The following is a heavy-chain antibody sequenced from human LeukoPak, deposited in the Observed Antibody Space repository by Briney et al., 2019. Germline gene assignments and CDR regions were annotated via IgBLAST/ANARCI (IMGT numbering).Heavy chain of an antibody. D-gene: IGHD4-17*01. J-gene: IGHJ4*02. CDR1: GFTFSSYW. CDR2: IKRDGSEK. V-gene: IGHV3-7*01. Sequence: GGSLRLSCAASGFTFSSYWMSWVRQAPGKGLEWVANIKRDGSEKYYADSVKGRFTISRDNAKNSLYLQMNSLRAEDTAVYYCARGPLTTVTTTSTETHWGQGTLVTVSS. CDR3: ARGPLTTVTTTSTETH.